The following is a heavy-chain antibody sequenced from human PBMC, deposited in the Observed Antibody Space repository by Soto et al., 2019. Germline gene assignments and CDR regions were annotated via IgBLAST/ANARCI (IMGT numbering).Heavy chain of an antibody. CDR1: GGSISSSNW. J-gene: IGHJ3*02. Sequence: SETLSLTCAVSGGSISSSNWWSWVRQPPGKGLEWIGEIYHSGSTNYNPSLKSRVTISVDKSKNQFSLKLSSVTAADTAVYYCARDRPRGDAKRITMIVVVIRQRAFDIWGQGTMVTVSS. CDR3: ARDRPRGDAKRITMIVVVIRQRAFDI. V-gene: IGHV4-4*02. D-gene: IGHD3-22*01. CDR2: IYHSGST.